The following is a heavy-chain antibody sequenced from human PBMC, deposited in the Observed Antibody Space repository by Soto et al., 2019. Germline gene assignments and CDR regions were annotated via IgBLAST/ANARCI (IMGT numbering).Heavy chain of an antibody. Sequence: SETLSLTCTVSGGSISSYYWSWIRQPPGKGLEWIGYIYYSGSTNYNPSLKSRVTISVDTSKNQFSLKLSSVTAADTAVYYCARDGRGIMITFGGWSACDIWGQGTMVTVSS. V-gene: IGHV4-59*01. CDR3: ARDGRGIMITFGGWSACDI. CDR1: GGSISSYY. CDR2: IYYSGST. D-gene: IGHD3-16*01. J-gene: IGHJ3*02.